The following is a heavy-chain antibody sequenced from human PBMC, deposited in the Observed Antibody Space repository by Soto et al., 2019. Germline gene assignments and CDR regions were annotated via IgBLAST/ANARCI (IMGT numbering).Heavy chain of an antibody. CDR3: AGGYNWFDP. D-gene: IGHD3-16*01. CDR1: GGSVSSGSYY. Sequence: PSETLSLTCTVSGGSVSSGSYYWSWIRQPPGKGLEWIGYIYYSGSTNYNPSLKSRVTISVDTSKNQFSLKLSSVTAADTAVYYCAGGYNWFDPWGQGTLVTSPQ. J-gene: IGHJ5*02. CDR2: IYYSGST. V-gene: IGHV4-61*01.